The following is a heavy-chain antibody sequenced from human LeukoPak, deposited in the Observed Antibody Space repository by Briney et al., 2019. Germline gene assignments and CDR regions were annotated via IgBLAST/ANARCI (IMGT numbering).Heavy chain of an antibody. CDR2: ITGSGGSL. CDR1: GFTFSSYA. J-gene: IGHJ4*02. Sequence: GGSLRLSCAASGFTFSSYAMSWVRQAPGKGLEWVSGITGSGGSLYYADSVKGRFTISRDNSKNTLYLQMNSLRVEDTAVYYCAKDLFETPLAVFDYWGQGTLVTVSS. V-gene: IGHV3-23*01. CDR3: AKDLFETPLAVFDY.